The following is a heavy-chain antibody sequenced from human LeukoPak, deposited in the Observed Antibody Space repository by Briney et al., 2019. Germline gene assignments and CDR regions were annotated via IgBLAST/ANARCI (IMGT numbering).Heavy chain of an antibody. Sequence: SETLSLTCAVYGGSFSGYYWSWIRQPPGKGLEWIGEINHSGSTNYNPSLKSRVTISVDTSKNQFSLKLSSVTAADTAVYCCARGLYYYGSGSYYKAPFQHWGQGTLVTVSS. CDR2: INHSGST. D-gene: IGHD3-10*01. V-gene: IGHV4-34*01. CDR3: ARGLYYYGSGSYYKAPFQH. J-gene: IGHJ1*01. CDR1: GGSFSGYY.